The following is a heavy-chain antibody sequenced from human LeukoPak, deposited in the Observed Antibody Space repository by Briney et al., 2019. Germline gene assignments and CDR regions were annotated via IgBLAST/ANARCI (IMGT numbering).Heavy chain of an antibody. CDR3: AKGRLDWLSLDY. Sequence: PGGSLRLSCAASGFTFSSYAMSWVRQAPGKGLERVSAISGCGGSTYYADSVKGRFTISRDNSKNTLYLQMNSLRAEDTAVYYCAKGRLDWLSLDYWGQGTLVTVSS. CDR2: ISGCGGST. D-gene: IGHD3-9*01. J-gene: IGHJ4*02. V-gene: IGHV3-23*01. CDR1: GFTFSSYA.